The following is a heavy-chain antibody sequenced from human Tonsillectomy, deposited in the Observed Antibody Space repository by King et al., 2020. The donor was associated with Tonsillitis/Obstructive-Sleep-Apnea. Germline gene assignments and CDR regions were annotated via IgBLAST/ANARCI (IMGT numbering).Heavy chain of an antibody. D-gene: IGHD1-26*01. V-gene: IGHV3-30*18. J-gene: IGHJ4*02. Sequence: QLVQSGGGVVQPGRSLRLSCAASGFTFSSYGMHWVRQAPGKGLEWVAVISYDGSNKYYADSVKGRFTISRDNSKNTLYLQMNRLRAEDTAVYYCAKDSGGSYYSGADYWGQGTLFTVSS. CDR2: ISYDGSNK. CDR3: AKDSGGSYYSGADY. CDR1: GFTFSSYG.